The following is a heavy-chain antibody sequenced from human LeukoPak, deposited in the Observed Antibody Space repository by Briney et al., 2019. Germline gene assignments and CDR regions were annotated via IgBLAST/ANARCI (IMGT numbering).Heavy chain of an antibody. CDR1: GYTFTGYY. CDR3: AGVDIAAAGERSWFDP. D-gene: IGHD6-13*01. J-gene: IGHJ5*02. Sequence: APVKVSCKASGYTFTGYYMHWVRQAPGQGLEWMGWTNPNSGGTNYAQKFQGRVTMTRDTSISTAYMELSRLRSDDTAVYYCAGVDIAAAGERSWFDPWGQGTLVTVSS. CDR2: TNPNSGGT. V-gene: IGHV1-2*02.